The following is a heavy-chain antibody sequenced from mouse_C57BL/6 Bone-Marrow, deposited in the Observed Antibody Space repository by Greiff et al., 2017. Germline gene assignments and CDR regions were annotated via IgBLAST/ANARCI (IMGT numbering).Heavy chain of an antibody. CDR3: TSLIYVFDY. V-gene: IGHV1-5*01. D-gene: IGHD1-1*01. CDR2: IYPGNSDT. Sequence: VQLQQSGTVLARPGASVKMSCKTSGYTFTSYWMHWVKQRPGQGLEWIGAIYPGNSDTSYNQKFKGKAKLTADTSASTAYMELSSLTHEDSAVYYCTSLIYVFDYWGQGTTLTVSS. CDR1: GYTFTSYW. J-gene: IGHJ2*01.